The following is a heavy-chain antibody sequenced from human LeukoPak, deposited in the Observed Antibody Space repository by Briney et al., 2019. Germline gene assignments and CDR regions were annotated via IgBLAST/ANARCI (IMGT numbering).Heavy chain of an antibody. CDR2: IYPGDSDT. D-gene: IGHD6-19*01. Sequence: GESLKISCKGSGYTFTSYWIGWVRQMLGKGLDWMEIIYPGDSDTSSRPSFQGQARISVEKSISTAYLQWSSLKASDTAMYYCARRGSGWYVDYWGQGTLVTVSS. V-gene: IGHV5-51*01. CDR3: ARRGSGWYVDY. J-gene: IGHJ4*02. CDR1: GYTFTSYW.